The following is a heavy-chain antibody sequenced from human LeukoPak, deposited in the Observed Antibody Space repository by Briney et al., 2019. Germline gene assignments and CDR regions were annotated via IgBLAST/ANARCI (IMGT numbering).Heavy chain of an antibody. Sequence: GGSLSLTCAASGFDLWRYAMSWVRQAPGKGLEWVADISDGGEGTHYADSVHGRLRVSRDNSKKTLFMQLGSLRVQDTAIYHCVRVNYGGNSGYHFDYWGQGTLVIVSS. D-gene: IGHD4-23*01. J-gene: IGHJ4*02. CDR1: GFDLWRYA. CDR2: ISDGGEGT. V-gene: IGHV3-23*01. CDR3: VRVNYGGNSGYHFDY.